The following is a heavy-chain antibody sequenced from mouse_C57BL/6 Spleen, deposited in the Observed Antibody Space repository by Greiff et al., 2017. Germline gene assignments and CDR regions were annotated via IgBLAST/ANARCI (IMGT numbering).Heavy chain of an antibody. J-gene: IGHJ2*01. Sequence: VQLQQPGAELVKPGASVKLSCKASGYTFTRYWMHWVKQRPGLGLEWIGRIDPNSGGTKYNAKFKSKAKLTVDKPSSTAYMQLSSLTSEDSAVYYCARGNYGSSYDYWGQGTTLTVSS. V-gene: IGHV1-72*01. CDR1: GYTFTRYW. CDR2: IDPNSGGT. D-gene: IGHD1-1*01. CDR3: ARGNYGSSYDY.